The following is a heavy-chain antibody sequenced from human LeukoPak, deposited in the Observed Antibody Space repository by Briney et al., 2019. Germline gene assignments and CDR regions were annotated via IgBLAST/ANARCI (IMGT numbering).Heavy chain of an antibody. CDR2: INPNSGGT. J-gene: IGHJ4*02. CDR1: GYTFTGYY. V-gene: IGHV1-2*02. Sequence: ASVKVSCKASGYTFTGYYMHWERQAPGQGLEWMGWINPNSGGTNYAQKFQGRVTMTRDTSISTAYMELSRLRSDDTAVYYCARDGYNYALFDYWGQETLVTVSS. CDR3: ARDGYNYALFDY. D-gene: IGHD5-24*01.